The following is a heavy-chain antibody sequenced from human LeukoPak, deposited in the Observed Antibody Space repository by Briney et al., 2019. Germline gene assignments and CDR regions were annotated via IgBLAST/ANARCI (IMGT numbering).Heavy chain of an antibody. CDR3: ARFGSLREPILDY. V-gene: IGHV4-59*01. Sequence: PSETLSLTCTVSGGSLTSYYWSWVRQPPGKGVEWIGCIYYTGTTNHNPSLKSRVTISVDTSKNQFSLKLNSVTAADTAVYYCARFGSLREPILDYWGQGTLVTVSS. D-gene: IGHD3-16*01. CDR1: GGSLTSYY. CDR2: IYYTGTT. J-gene: IGHJ4*02.